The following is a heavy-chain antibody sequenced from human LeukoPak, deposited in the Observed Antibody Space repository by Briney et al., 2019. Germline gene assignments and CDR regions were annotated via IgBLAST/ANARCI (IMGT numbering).Heavy chain of an antibody. J-gene: IGHJ4*02. D-gene: IGHD1-26*01. CDR3: AKDLASGSYDY. Sequence: PSETLSLTCTVSGGSISSYYWSWIRQPPGKGLEYIGYIYYSGSTNYNPSLKSRVTISVDTSKNQFSLKLSSVTAADTAVYYCAKDLASGSYDYWGQGTLVTVSS. V-gene: IGHV4-59*01. CDR1: GGSISSYY. CDR2: IYYSGST.